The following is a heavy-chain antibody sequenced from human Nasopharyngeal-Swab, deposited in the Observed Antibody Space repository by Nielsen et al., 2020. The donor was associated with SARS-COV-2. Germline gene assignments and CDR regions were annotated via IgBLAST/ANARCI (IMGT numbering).Heavy chain of an antibody. V-gene: IGHV3-33*01. CDR1: GFTFSSYG. CDR2: IWYDGSNK. CDR3: ARDGGYNWNSEDNDGMDV. Sequence: GGSLRLSCAASGFTFSSYGMHWVRQAPGKGLEWVAVIWYDGSNKYYADSVKGRFTISRDNSKNTLYLQMNSLRAEDTAVYYCARDGGYNWNSEDNDGMDVWGQGTTVPSP. J-gene: IGHJ6*02. D-gene: IGHD1-7*01.